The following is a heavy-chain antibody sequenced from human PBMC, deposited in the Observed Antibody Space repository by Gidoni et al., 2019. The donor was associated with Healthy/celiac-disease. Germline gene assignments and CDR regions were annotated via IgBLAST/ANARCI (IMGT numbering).Heavy chain of an antibody. V-gene: IGHV3-9*01. Sequence: EVQLVESGGGLVQPGRSLRLSCAASGFTFDAYAMHWVRQAPGKGLEWVSGISWNSGSIGYADSVKGRFTSSRDNAKNSLYLQMNSLRAEDTALYYCAKDITRAVVVITSLDYWGQGTLVTVSS. CDR1: GFTFDAYA. J-gene: IGHJ4*02. CDR3: AKDITRAVVVITSLDY. CDR2: ISWNSGSI. D-gene: IGHD3-22*01.